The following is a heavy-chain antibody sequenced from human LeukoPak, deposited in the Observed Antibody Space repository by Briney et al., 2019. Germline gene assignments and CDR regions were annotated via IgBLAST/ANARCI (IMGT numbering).Heavy chain of an antibody. Sequence: GGSLRLSCAASGFTFSSYGMHWVRQAPGKGLEWVAVISYDGSNKYYADSVKGRFTISGDNSKNTLYLQMNSLRAEDTAVYYCAKDVGYWGQGTLVTVSS. CDR2: ISYDGSNK. CDR1: GFTFSSYG. D-gene: IGHD1-26*01. V-gene: IGHV3-30*18. J-gene: IGHJ4*02. CDR3: AKDVGY.